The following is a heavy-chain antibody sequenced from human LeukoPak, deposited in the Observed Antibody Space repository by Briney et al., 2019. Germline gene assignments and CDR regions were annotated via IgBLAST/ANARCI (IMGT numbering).Heavy chain of an antibody. D-gene: IGHD3-22*01. Sequence: SETLSLTCTVSGGSISSSSYYWGWIRQPPGKGLEWIGSIYYSGSTYYNPSLKSRVTISVDTSKNQFSLKLSSVTAADTAVYYCASDSSGYYDPYAFDIWGQGIMVTVSS. CDR2: IYYSGST. J-gene: IGHJ3*02. CDR3: ASDSSGYYDPYAFDI. CDR1: GGSISSSSYY. V-gene: IGHV4-39*01.